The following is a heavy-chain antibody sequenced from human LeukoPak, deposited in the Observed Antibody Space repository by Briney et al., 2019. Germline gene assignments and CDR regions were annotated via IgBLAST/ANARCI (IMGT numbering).Heavy chain of an antibody. CDR1: GGSISSSN. CDR3: AKDRLQYYYDSSGYYPDAFDI. CDR2: ISGGGGST. J-gene: IGHJ3*02. Sequence: ETLSLTCAVSGGSISSSNWWSWVRQAPGKGLEWVSAISGGGGSTYYADSVKGRFTISRDNSKNTLYLQMNSLRAEDTAVYYCAKDRLQYYYDSSGYYPDAFDIWGQGTMVTVSS. D-gene: IGHD3-22*01. V-gene: IGHV3-23*01.